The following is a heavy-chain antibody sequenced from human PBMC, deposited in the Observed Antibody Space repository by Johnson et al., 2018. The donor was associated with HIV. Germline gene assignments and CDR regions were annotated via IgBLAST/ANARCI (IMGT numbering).Heavy chain of an antibody. CDR3: ARDPVVAHAFDI. J-gene: IGHJ3*02. CDR2: ISSSGSII. CDR1: GFTFSDYY. Sequence: QVQLVESGGGLVKPGGSLRLSCAASGFTFSDYYISWIRQAPGKGLEWVSYISSSGSIIYYSDSVKGRFAISSDNVKNSLYLQMNSLRADDTAVYYCARDPVVAHAFDIWGQGTIVTVSS. D-gene: IGHD3-22*01. V-gene: IGHV3-11*04.